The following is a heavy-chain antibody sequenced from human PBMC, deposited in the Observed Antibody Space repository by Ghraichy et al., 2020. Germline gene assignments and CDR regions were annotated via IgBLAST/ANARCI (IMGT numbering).Heavy chain of an antibody. V-gene: IGHV4-59*01. CDR2: IYYSGST. CDR1: GGSINNYY. Sequence: ETLSLTCSVSGGSINNYYWNWIRQPPGEGLEWIGNIYYSGSTIYHPSLKSRVTISLDTSKNQFSLKLTSVTAADTAVYYCARGLPTAYGSGTYYNPFDYWGQGTLVTVSS. J-gene: IGHJ4*02. CDR3: ARGLPTAYGSGTYYNPFDY. D-gene: IGHD3-10*01.